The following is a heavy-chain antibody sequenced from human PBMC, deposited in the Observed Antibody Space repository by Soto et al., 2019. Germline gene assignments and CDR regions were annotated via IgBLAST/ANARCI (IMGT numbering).Heavy chain of an antibody. V-gene: IGHV3-7*03. J-gene: IGHJ4*02. Sequence: GGYLRLSCVASGLTFSNYWMTWVRQTPWKGLEWVANIDQDESRKNYVDSVKGRFIISRDNSRNSVYLQMNSLTADDTGIYYCATDILIRDYWGQGTRVTVSS. D-gene: IGHD2-21*01. CDR2: IDQDESRK. CDR3: ATDILIRDY. CDR1: GLTFSNYW.